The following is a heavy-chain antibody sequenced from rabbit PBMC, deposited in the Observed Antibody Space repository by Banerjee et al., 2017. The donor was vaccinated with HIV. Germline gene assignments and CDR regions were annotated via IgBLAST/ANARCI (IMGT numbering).Heavy chain of an antibody. Sequence: QQQLEESGGDLVKPGGTLTLTCTASGFSFSSSYWICWVRQAPGKGLEWIGCIYTGDGSTYYANWAKGRFTISKTSSTTVTLQLNSLTVAAPATYFWARFYGDYGHGFDLWGQGTLVTVS. V-gene: IGHV1S45*01. CDR1: GFSFSSSYW. CDR3: ARFYGDYGHGFDL. D-gene: IGHD2-1*01. CDR2: IYTGDGST. J-gene: IGHJ4*01.